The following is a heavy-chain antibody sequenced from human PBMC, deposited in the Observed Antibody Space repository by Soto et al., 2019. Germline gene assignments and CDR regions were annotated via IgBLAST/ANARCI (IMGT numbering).Heavy chain of an antibody. CDR1: GYTFTSYG. V-gene: IGHV1-18*01. D-gene: IGHD6-6*01. CDR2: ISAYNGNT. Sequence: GASVKVSCKASGYTFTSYGISWVRQAPGQGLEWMGWISAYNGNTNYAQKLQGRVTMTTDTSTSTAYMELRSLRSDDTAVYYCARDPRDSYSSSSMDYWGQGTLVNVSS. CDR3: ARDPRDSYSSSSMDY. J-gene: IGHJ4*02.